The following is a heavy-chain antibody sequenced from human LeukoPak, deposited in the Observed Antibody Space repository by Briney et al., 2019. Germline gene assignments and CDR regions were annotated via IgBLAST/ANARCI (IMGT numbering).Heavy chain of an antibody. J-gene: IGHJ5*02. CDR2: INHSGSA. CDR3: ARLRFLEWLQRRSPNWFDP. V-gene: IGHV4-34*01. CDR1: GGSFSGYY. Sequence: SETLSLTCAVYGGSFSGYYGTWIRQPPGKGLEWIGEINHSGSANYNPSLKSRVTISVDTSKNQFSLKLSSVTAADTAAYYCARLRFLEWLQRRSPNWFDPWGQGTLVTVSS. D-gene: IGHD3-3*01.